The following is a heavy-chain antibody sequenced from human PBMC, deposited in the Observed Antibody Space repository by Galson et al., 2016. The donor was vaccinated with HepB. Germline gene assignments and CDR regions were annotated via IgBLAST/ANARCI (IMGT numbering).Heavy chain of an antibody. J-gene: IGHJ4*02. V-gene: IGHV3-21*01. CDR1: GFTFSSYS. CDR2: VSRDSSDV. CDR3: VRAHGGGAPRQYWGFDS. Sequence: SLRLSCAASGFTFSSYSMNWVRQAPGKGLEWVSYVSRDSSDVNYADSMKGRFTISRDNAKNSLHLQMDSLRVEDTAVYYCVRAHGGGAPRQYWGFDSWGQGTLVTVSS. D-gene: IGHD2/OR15-2a*01.